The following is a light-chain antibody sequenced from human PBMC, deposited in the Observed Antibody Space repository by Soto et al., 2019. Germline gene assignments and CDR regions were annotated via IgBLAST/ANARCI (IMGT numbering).Light chain of an antibody. CDR2: EVS. CDR1: SSAVGGYHY. V-gene: IGLV2-8*01. Sequence: QSALTQPPSASGSPGQSVTIFCTGTSSAVGGYHYVSWYQQHPGKAPKLMIYEVSKRPSGVPDRFSGSKSGNTASLTVSGLQAEDEADYYCSSYADTNNLVFGGGTKLTVL. J-gene: IGLJ2*01. CDR3: SSYADTNNLV.